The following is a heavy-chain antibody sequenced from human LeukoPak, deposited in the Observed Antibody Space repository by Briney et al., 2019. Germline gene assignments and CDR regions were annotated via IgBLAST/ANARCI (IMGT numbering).Heavy chain of an antibody. CDR3: AKAGLILHAGY. Sequence: GGSLRLSCAVSGFSYAMTWVRQAPGKGLECVSVITSTGDNTYYIDSVKGRFTISRDDSKNTLYLQMNSLRVEDTAIYYYAKAGLILHAGYWGQGTLVTVSS. J-gene: IGHJ4*02. D-gene: IGHD2-21*01. CDR1: GFSYA. V-gene: IGHV3-23*01. CDR2: ITSTGDNT.